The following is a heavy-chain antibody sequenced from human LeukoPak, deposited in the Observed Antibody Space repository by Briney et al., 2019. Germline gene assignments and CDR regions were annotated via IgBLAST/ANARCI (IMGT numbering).Heavy chain of an antibody. D-gene: IGHD4-11*01. V-gene: IGHV4-31*03. CDR2: IYYSGRT. CDR1: GDSIGGGNYY. J-gene: IGHJ4*02. Sequence: PSETLSLTCIVSGDSIGGGNYYWTWIRQHPGKGLEWIGYIYYSGRTNYNPSLRSRVLMSLDTSKNQFSLRLSSVTVADTAVYYCARPYNNYYFDYWGQGMLVTVSS. CDR3: ARPYNNYYFDY.